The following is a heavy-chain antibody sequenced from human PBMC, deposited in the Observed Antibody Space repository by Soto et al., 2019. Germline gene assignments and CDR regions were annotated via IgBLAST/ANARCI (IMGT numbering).Heavy chain of an antibody. J-gene: IGHJ4*02. D-gene: IGHD4-17*01. Sequence: GGSLSLSCAASGFTFSSYAMSWVRQPPGKGLEWVSAISDSGGSTYYADSVKGRFAISRDNSKNTLYLQMNSLRAEDTAVYYCARGSYGDYDYWGQGTLVTVSS. CDR1: GFTFSSYA. CDR3: ARGSYGDYDY. CDR2: ISDSGGST. V-gene: IGHV3-23*01.